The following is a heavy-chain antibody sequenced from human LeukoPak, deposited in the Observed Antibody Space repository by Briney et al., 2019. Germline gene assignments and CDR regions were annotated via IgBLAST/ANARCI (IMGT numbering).Heavy chain of an antibody. J-gene: IGHJ6*03. CDR2: IYISGST. D-gene: IGHD3-9*01. Sequence: SETLSLTCTVSGGSISSYSWSWIRQPAGKGLEWIGRIYISGSTNYNPSLKSRVTMSGDTSKNHLSLKLSSVTAADTAVYYCARAPPLIRYFDWLSDYYYYYYMDVWGKGTTVTVSS. CDR1: GGSISSYS. V-gene: IGHV4-4*07. CDR3: ARAPPLIRYFDWLSDYYYYYYMDV.